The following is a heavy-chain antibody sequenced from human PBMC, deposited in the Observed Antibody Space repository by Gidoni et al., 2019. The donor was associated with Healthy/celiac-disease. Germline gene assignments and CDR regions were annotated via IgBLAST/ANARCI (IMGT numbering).Heavy chain of an antibody. J-gene: IGHJ3*02. CDR1: GFTFSSYW. CDR2: INSDGSST. CDR3: ARDDRDRDAFDI. D-gene: IGHD2-21*02. V-gene: IGHV3-74*01. Sequence: EVQLVESGGGLVQPGGSLSLSCAASGFTFSSYWIHWVRQVPGKGLVWVSRINSDGSSTSYADSVKGRFTISRDNAKNTLYLQMNSLRAEDTAVYYCARDDRDRDAFDIWGQGTMVTVSS.